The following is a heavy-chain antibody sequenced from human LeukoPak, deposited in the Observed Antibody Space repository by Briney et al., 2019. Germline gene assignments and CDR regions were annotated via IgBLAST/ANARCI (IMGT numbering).Heavy chain of an antibody. V-gene: IGHV4-59*08. CDR1: GGSISSYY. J-gene: IGHJ4*02. D-gene: IGHD3-10*01. CDR2: IYYSGST. Sequence: SETLSLTCTVSGGSISSYYWSWIRQPPGKGLEWIGYIYYSGSTNYNPSLKSRVTISVDTSKNQFSLKLSSVTAADTAVYYWARWITMVRGVAKPYFDYWGQGTLVTVSS. CDR3: ARWITMVRGVAKPYFDY.